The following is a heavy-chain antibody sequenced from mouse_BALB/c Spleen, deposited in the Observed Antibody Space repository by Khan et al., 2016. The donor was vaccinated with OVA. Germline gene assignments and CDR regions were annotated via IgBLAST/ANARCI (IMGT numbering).Heavy chain of an antibody. CDR1: GFTFSSYS. CDR3: ASHLTGSFAF. Sequence: EVELVESGGDLVKPGGSLKLSCAASGFTFSSYSMSWVRQTPDKRLEWVATISSGGDYTYYPDSVKGRFTISRDNDKNTLYLQMSSLKSEDTAMCYCASHLTGSFAFWGQGTLVTVS. V-gene: IGHV5-6*01. D-gene: IGHD4-1*01. J-gene: IGHJ3*01. CDR2: ISSGGDYT.